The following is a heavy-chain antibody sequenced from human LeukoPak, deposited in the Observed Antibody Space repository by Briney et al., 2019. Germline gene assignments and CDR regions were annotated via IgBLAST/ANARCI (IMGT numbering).Heavy chain of an antibody. V-gene: IGHV3-30*02. CDR1: GFTFSSHG. J-gene: IGHJ4*02. D-gene: IGHD3-22*01. Sequence: GGSLRLSCVASGFTFSSHGMHCARQAPGKGLEWVAFMRYDGTSKQYTDSVKGRFTVSRDNSKNILYLQMSSLRPEDTAIYYCAKSNKDSSVYYSLDYWGQGTLVTVSP. CDR3: AKSNKDSSVYYSLDY. CDR2: MRYDGTSK.